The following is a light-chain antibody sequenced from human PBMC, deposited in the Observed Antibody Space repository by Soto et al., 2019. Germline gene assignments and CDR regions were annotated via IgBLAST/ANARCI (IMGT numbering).Light chain of an antibody. Sequence: EIVMTQSPATLSVSPGERATLSCRASQSVSSNLAWYQQKPGQAPRLLFYGASTRATGLPARFSGSGSGTDFTLTISSMQSEDFAVYYCQQSNNWPYTFGQGTKLGIK. V-gene: IGKV3-15*01. CDR1: QSVSSN. CDR3: QQSNNWPYT. J-gene: IGKJ2*01. CDR2: GAS.